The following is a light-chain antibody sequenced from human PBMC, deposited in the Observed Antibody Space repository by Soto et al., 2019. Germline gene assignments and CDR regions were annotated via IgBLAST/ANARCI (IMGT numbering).Light chain of an antibody. CDR2: EVT. CDR1: SSDVGGYNY. V-gene: IGLV2-14*01. Sequence: QSALTQPASVSGSPGQSITISCTGTSSDVGGYNYVSWYQQHPGKAPKLMIYEVTNRPSGVSNRLSGSKSGNTASLAISGLQAEYEADYYCSAYTTGSNVGVVFGGGTKLTV. CDR3: SAYTTGSNVGVV. J-gene: IGLJ2*01.